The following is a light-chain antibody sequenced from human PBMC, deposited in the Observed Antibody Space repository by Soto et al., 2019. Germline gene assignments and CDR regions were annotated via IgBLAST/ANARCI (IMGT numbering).Light chain of an antibody. J-gene: IGKJ1*01. Sequence: DIQMTQSPSTLSASVGDRVTITCRASQSIRTWLAWYQQKPGKAPRLLMYQESSVKSGVPSRFSGSGSETEFTLTITSLQPDDTATYFCQQYSTYLWTFGQGTKVDIK. V-gene: IGKV1-5*03. CDR2: QES. CDR3: QQYSTYLWT. CDR1: QSIRTW.